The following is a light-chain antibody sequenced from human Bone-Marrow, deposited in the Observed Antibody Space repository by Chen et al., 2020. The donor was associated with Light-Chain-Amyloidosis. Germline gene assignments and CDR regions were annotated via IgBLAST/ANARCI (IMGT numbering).Light chain of an antibody. Sequence: DVAMTQSPLSLPVTLGQPASISCKSSQSLVHSDGNTYLSWFQQRPGQSPRRLIYKVSNRDSGVPDRYSGSGSGSDFTLNISRVEAEDVGIYYCMQGTSWPFTFGHGTKVDIK. CDR2: KVS. J-gene: IGKJ3*01. V-gene: IGKV2-30*02. CDR1: QSLVHSDGNTY. CDR3: MQGTSWPFT.